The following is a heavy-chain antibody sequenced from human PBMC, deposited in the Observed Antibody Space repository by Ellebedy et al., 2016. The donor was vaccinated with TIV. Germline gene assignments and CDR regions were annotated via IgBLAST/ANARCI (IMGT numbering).Heavy chain of an antibody. Sequence: GESLKISCAASGFTFSGDYISWFRQAPGKGAELVSYISHSGDLMYYADSVKGRFTTSRDNAENSLYLQMNSLRAEDTAVYYCARDRSFYYFDYWGQGTLVTVSS. CDR1: GFTFSGDY. CDR2: ISHSGDLM. V-gene: IGHV3-11*01. J-gene: IGHJ4*02. CDR3: ARDRSFYYFDY.